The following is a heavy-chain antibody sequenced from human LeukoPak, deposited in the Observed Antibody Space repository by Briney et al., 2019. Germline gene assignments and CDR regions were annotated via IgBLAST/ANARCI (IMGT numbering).Heavy chain of an antibody. CDR1: GGSISSYY. CDR3: ARDRGYSMDV. Sequence: SETLSLTCTVSGGSISSYYWSWIRQPPGKGLEWIGYIHYSGSTNYNPSLKSRVTISVDTSKNQFSLKLSSVTAADTAVYYCARDRGYSMDVWGQGTTVTVSS. V-gene: IGHV4-59*01. CDR2: IHYSGST. J-gene: IGHJ6*02.